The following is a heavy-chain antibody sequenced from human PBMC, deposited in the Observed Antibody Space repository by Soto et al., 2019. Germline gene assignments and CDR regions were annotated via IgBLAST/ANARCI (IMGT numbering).Heavy chain of an antibody. J-gene: IGHJ6*02. CDR3: ARRKGMEENYYYYGLDI. CDR1: GYTFTTHA. V-gene: IGHV1-3*01. Sequence: ASVKVSCKASGYTFTTHAMHWVRQAPGQSLDWMGWINGGTGQTKHSQRFQGRVIITRDTSASTAYMELSSLRSEDTSVYYCARRKGMEENYYYYGLDIRHQVTTVTVSS. CDR2: INGGTGQT. D-gene: IGHD1-1*01.